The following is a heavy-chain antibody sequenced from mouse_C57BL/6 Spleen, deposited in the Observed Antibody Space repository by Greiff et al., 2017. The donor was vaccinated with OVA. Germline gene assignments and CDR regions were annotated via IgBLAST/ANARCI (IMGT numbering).Heavy chain of an antibody. CDR1: GYTFTNYW. CDR2: IYPGGGYT. V-gene: IGHV1-63*01. J-gene: IGHJ2*01. D-gene: IGHD2-4*01. CDR3: ARSDYDGVSYYFDY. Sequence: QVQLQQSGAELVRPGTSVKMSCKASGYTFTNYWIGWAKQRPGHGLEWIGDIYPGGGYTNYNEKFKGKFTLAADKSTSTAYMQFSSLTSEDTAIYYCARSDYDGVSYYFDYWGQGTTLTVSS.